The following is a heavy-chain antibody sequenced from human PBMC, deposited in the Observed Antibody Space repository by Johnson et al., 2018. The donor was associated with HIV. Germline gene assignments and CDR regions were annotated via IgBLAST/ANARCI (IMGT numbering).Heavy chain of an antibody. D-gene: IGHD5-18*01. Sequence: VQLVESGGGVVRPGGSLRLSCAASGFIVSDNYMSWVRQAPGKGLEWVSVIYSGGNTFYADSVKGRFTISRDVSKNTVYLQMSSLKPEDTAVYYCTRDRIQIWSYVGTFDTWGPGALVTVSS. V-gene: IGHV3-66*01. CDR1: GFIVSDNY. CDR3: TRDRIQIWSYVGTFDT. J-gene: IGHJ3*02. CDR2: IYSGGNT.